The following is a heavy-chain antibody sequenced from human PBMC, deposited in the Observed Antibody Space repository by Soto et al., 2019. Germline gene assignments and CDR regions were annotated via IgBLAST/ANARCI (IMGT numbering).Heavy chain of an antibody. J-gene: IGHJ4*02. Sequence: EVQLVESGGGLVKPGGSLRLSCAASGFTFSSYSMNWVRQAPGKGLEWVSSISSSSSYIYYTDSVKGRFTISRDNAKNSLYLQMNSLRAEDTAVYYCARVTGYPNEFDYWGQGTLVTVSS. CDR2: ISSSSSYI. CDR1: GFTFSSYS. V-gene: IGHV3-21*01. D-gene: IGHD3-9*01. CDR3: ARVTGYPNEFDY.